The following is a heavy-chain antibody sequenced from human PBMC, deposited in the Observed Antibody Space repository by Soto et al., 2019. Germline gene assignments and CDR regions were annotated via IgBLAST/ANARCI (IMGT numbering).Heavy chain of an antibody. J-gene: IGHJ6*02. D-gene: IGHD3-3*01. CDR3: ASQLITIFSVYYYGMDV. CDR1: GGSISSSSYY. Sequence: SETLSLTCTVSGGSISSSSYYWGWIRQPPGKGLEWIGSIYYSGSTYYNPSLKSRVTISVDTSKNQFSLKLSSVTAADTAVYYCASQLITIFSVYYYGMDVWGQGTTVTVSS. CDR2: IYYSGST. V-gene: IGHV4-39*01.